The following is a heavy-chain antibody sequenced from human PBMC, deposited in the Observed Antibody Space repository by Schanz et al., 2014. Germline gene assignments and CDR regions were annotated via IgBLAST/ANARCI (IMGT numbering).Heavy chain of an antibody. J-gene: IGHJ4*02. CDR2: FIPILDVG. CDR1: GGTFSTYT. D-gene: IGHD6-13*01. CDR3: ARDGVDAAAGGNY. Sequence: VQLVQSGAEVKKPGSSVKVSCKASGGTFSTYTISWVRQAPGQGLEWVGRFIPILDVGNYAQQFQGRVTMTRDTSTSTVYMELSSLRSEDTAVYYCARDGVDAAAGGNYWGQGTLVTVSS. V-gene: IGHV1-69*08.